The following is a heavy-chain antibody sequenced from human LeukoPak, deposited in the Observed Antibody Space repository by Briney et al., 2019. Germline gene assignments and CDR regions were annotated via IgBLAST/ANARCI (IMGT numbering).Heavy chain of an antibody. V-gene: IGHV3-30*18. D-gene: IGHD6-13*01. CDR3: AKDVKAGSAAGTVDY. Sequence: GGSLRLSCAASGFTFSSYGMHWVRQAPGKGLEWVVVISYDGSNKYYADSVKGRFTISRDNSKNTLYLQMNSLRAEDTAVYYCAKDVKAGSAAGTVDYWGQGTLVTVSS. CDR1: GFTFSSYG. CDR2: ISYDGSNK. J-gene: IGHJ4*02.